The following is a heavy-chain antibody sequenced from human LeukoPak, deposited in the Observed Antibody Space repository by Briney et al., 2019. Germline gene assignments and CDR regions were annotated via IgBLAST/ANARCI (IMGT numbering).Heavy chain of an antibody. J-gene: IGHJ4*02. CDR1: GYTFSNYY. CDR3: AKDRGY. Sequence: GPVKVSCKASGYTFSNYYIHWVRQAPGQGLEWMGIINPSGGSTSYAQKFQGRVTMTTDTSMPTVYMELSSLRSEDTAVYYCAKDRGYWGQGTLVTVSS. CDR2: INPSGGST. V-gene: IGHV1-46*01.